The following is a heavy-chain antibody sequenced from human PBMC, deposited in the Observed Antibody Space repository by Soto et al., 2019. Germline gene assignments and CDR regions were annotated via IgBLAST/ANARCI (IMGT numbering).Heavy chain of an antibody. D-gene: IGHD6-13*01. J-gene: IGHJ4*02. Sequence: GGSLRLSCAGSGFTFSSYAMSWVRQAPGKGLEWVSAISGSGGSTYYADSVKGRFTISRDNSKNTLYLQMNSLRAEDTAVYYCAKWGNSVAAAGTRDYWGQGTLVTVSS. CDR1: GFTFSSYA. CDR3: AKWGNSVAAAGTRDY. CDR2: ISGSGGST. V-gene: IGHV3-23*01.